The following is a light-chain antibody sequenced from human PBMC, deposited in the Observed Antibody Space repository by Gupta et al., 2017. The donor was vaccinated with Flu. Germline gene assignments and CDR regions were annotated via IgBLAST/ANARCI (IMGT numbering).Light chain of an antibody. CDR2: EVS. Sequence: TSNDIGAYNCVSWYQQHAGKSSMLLIYEVSNRPSGGSSGFSASKSGNAASLTIFGLQAEDDADYYCSAYTTSATALFGGGTKVTVL. CDR3: SAYTTSATAL. V-gene: IGLV2-14*01. J-gene: IGLJ2*01. CDR1: SNDIGAYNC.